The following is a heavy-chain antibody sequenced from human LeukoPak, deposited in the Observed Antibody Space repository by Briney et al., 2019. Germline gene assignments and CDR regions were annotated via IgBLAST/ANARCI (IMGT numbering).Heavy chain of an antibody. Sequence: ASVKVSCKASGYTFTSYGISWVRQAPGQGLEWMGWISAYNGNTNYAQKLQGRVTMTRDTSISTAYMELSRLRSDDTAVYYCARGSSIFGVVMSYFDYWGQGTLVTVSS. V-gene: IGHV1-18*01. CDR1: GYTFTSYG. CDR3: ARGSSIFGVVMSYFDY. D-gene: IGHD3-3*01. J-gene: IGHJ4*02. CDR2: ISAYNGNT.